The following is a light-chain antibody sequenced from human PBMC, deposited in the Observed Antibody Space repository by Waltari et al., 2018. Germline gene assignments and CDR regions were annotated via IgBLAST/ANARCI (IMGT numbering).Light chain of an antibody. CDR3: MQGIDLPFT. Sequence: DIVMTQTPLSLSVTPGQPASIACKSSQSLLHADGRTYLYWYLQKAGQSPQLLIYEVSRRVASVPVMFSGSGSGTVFTLTIGRVEAEDVGIYFCMQGIDLPFTFGPGTKVDIK. CDR2: EVS. CDR1: QSLLHADGRTY. V-gene: IGKV2-29*02. J-gene: IGKJ3*01.